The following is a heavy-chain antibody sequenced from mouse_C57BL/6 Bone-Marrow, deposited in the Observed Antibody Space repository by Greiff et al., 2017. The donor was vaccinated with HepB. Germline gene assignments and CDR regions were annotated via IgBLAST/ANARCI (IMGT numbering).Heavy chain of an antibody. V-gene: IGHV1-81*01. J-gene: IGHJ4*01. CDR3: ARRAYYSTPLAMDY. CDR2: IYPRSGNT. CDR1: GYTFTSYG. Sequence: QVQLQQSGAELARPGASVKLSCKASGYTFTSYGISWVKQRTGQGLEWIGEIYPRSGNTYYNEKFKGKATLTADKSSSTAYMELRSLTSEDSAVYFCARRAYYSTPLAMDYWGQGTSVTVSS. D-gene: IGHD2-5*01.